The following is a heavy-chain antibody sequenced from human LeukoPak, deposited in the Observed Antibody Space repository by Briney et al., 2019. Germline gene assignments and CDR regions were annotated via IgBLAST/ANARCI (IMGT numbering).Heavy chain of an antibody. J-gene: IGHJ4*02. D-gene: IGHD4-23*01. V-gene: IGHV3-7*01. Sequence: PGGSQRLSCAASGFTSSSYWMSWVRQAPGKGLEWVANIKQDGSEKYYVDSVKGRFTISRDNAKNSLYLQMNSLRAEDTAVYYCSKEKSTVLTPGVDYWGQGTLVTVSS. CDR3: SKEKSTVLTPGVDY. CDR2: IKQDGSEK. CDR1: GFTSSSYW.